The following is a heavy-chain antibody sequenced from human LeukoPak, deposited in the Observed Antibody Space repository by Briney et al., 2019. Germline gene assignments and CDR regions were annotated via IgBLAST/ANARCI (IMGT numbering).Heavy chain of an antibody. V-gene: IGHV4-39*01. CDR2: IYYSGST. CDR1: GVSISSSSYY. J-gene: IGHJ5*02. CDR3: ARLGLSDWSWFDP. D-gene: IGHD2-21*01. Sequence: SETLSLTCTVSGVSISSSSYYWGWIRQPPGKGLEWIGSIYYSGSTYYNPPLKSRVTISVDTSKNQFSLKLSSVTAADTAVYYCARLGLSDWSWFDPWGQGTLVTVSS.